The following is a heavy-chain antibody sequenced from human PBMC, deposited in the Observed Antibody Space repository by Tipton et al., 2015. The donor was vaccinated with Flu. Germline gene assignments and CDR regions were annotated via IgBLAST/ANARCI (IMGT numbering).Heavy chain of an antibody. D-gene: IGHD4-17*01. Sequence: SLRLSCAASGFTFSSYAMSWVRQAPGKGLEWVSAISGSGGSTYYADSVKGRFTISRDNSKNTLYLQMNSLRAEDTAVYYCANFPGGDYAFVGFFDYWGQGTLVTVSS. J-gene: IGHJ4*02. CDR3: ANFPGGDYAFVGFFDY. V-gene: IGHV3-23*01. CDR2: ISGSGGST. CDR1: GFTFSSYA.